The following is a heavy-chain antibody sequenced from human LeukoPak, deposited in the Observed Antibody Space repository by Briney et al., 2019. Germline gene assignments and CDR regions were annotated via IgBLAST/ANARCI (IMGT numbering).Heavy chain of an antibody. V-gene: IGHV3-23*01. J-gene: IGHJ4*02. CDR3: AKDVAYYYDSSGYYHFDY. Sequence: GGSLRLSCAASGFTFSSYSMNWVRQAPGKGLEWVSVISGSGVRTYYADSMKGRFTISRDNSKNTLYLQMSSLRAEDTAIYYCAKDVAYYYDSSGYYHFDYWGQGTLVTVSS. D-gene: IGHD3-22*01. CDR1: GFTFSSYS. CDR2: ISGSGVRT.